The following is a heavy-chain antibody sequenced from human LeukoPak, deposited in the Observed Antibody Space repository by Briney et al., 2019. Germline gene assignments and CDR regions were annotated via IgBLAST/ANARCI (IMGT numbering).Heavy chain of an antibody. D-gene: IGHD3-16*01. CDR1: GFTFSSYG. Sequence: GGSLRLSCAASGFTFSSYGMHWVRQAPGKGLEWVAVISYDGSDKFYADSVKGRFTISRDNSRSTLDLQMNSLRVEDTAVYYCARGGRYAYFLDYWGQGTLVTVSS. J-gene: IGHJ4*02. CDR3: ARGGRYAYFLDY. V-gene: IGHV3-30*03. CDR2: ISYDGSDK.